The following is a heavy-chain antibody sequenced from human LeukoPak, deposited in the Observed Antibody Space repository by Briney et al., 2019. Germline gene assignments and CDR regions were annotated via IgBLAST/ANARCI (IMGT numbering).Heavy chain of an antibody. CDR1: GGTFSSYA. D-gene: IGHD2-2*01. V-gene: IGHV1-69*13. J-gene: IGHJ6*02. Sequence: GASVTVSCTASGGTFSSYAISWVRQAPGQGLEWMGGIIPIFGTANYAQKFQGRVTITADESTSTAYMELSSLRSEDTAVYYCARGGIYCSSTSCYAAGGMDVWGQGTTVTVSS. CDR3: ARGGIYCSSTSCYAAGGMDV. CDR2: IIPIFGTA.